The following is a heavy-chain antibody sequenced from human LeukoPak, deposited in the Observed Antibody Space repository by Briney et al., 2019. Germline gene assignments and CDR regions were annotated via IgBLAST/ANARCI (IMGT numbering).Heavy chain of an antibody. CDR3: ARKTAGVAYYNFDY. V-gene: IGHV4-59*01. J-gene: IGHJ4*02. D-gene: IGHD1-26*01. CDR1: GGSISGYY. CDR2: IYYTGST. Sequence: KPSETLSLTCTVSGGSISGYYWTWIRQPPGKGLEWIGYIYYTGSTNYNPSLKSRVTISLDTPKKQFSLKLSAVTAADTAVYYCARKTAGVAYYNFDYGGQGTLVTVSS.